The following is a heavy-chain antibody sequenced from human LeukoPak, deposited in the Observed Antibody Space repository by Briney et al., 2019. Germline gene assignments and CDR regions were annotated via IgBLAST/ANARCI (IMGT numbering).Heavy chain of an antibody. V-gene: IGHV3-30*18. J-gene: IGHJ4*02. CDR2: ISYDGSSK. D-gene: IGHD3-22*01. Sequence: PGGSLRLSCAASGFTFSSYGMHWVRQAPGKGLEWVAVISYDGSSKYYADSVKGRFTISRDNSKNTLYLQMNSLRAEDTAVYYCAKDRSYYDSSGYYSFPDYWGQGTLVTVSS. CDR3: AKDRSYYDSSGYYSFPDY. CDR1: GFTFSSYG.